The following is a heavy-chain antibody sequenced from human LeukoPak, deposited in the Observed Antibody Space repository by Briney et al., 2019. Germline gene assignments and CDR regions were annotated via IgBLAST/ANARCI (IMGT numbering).Heavy chain of an antibody. CDR1: GGSITIGSYY. D-gene: IGHD4-23*01. V-gene: IGHV4-61*02. Sequence: PSEALSLTCTVSGGSITIGSYYWGWIRQPAGKGLEWIGRIYVGGSPNYNPSHYSPALKSRVSISVDTSKSQFSLELTSVTAADTAVYYCAREFRGGGDSGIFDYWGQGTLVTVSS. J-gene: IGHJ4*02. CDR3: AREFRGGGDSGIFDY. CDR2: IYVGGSP.